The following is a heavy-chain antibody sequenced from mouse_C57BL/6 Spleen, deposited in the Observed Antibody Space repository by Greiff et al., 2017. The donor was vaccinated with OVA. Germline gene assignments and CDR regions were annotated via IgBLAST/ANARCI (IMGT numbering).Heavy chain of an antibody. CDR1: GYTFTDYE. V-gene: IGHV1-15*01. Sequence: VKLQESGAELVRPGASVTLSCKASGYTFTDYEMHWVKQTPVHGLEWIGAIDPETGGTAYNQKFKGKAILTADKSSSTAYMELRSLTSEDSAVYYCTRWGDYGSSYEGIAMDYWGQGTSVTVSS. D-gene: IGHD1-1*01. CDR3: TRWGDYGSSYEGIAMDY. J-gene: IGHJ4*01. CDR2: IDPETGGT.